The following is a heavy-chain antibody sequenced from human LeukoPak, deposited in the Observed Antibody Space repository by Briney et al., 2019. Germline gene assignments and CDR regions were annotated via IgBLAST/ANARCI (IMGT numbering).Heavy chain of an antibody. D-gene: IGHD3-9*01. CDR2: IYHSGST. CDR1: GGSISSYY. Sequence: SETLSLTCTVSGGSISSYYWSWIRQPAGKGLEWIGSIYHSGSTYYNPSLKSRVTISVDTSKNQFSLKLSSVTAADTAVYYCARDLTAKVPFDPWGQGTLVTVSS. J-gene: IGHJ5*02. V-gene: IGHV4-4*07. CDR3: ARDLTAKVPFDP.